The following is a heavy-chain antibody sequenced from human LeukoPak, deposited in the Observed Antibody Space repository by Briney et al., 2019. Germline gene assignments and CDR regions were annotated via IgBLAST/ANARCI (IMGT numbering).Heavy chain of an antibody. V-gene: IGHV4-39*01. J-gene: IGHJ5*02. CDR2: IYYSGST. Sequence: SETLSLTCTVSGVSISSSSYYWGWIRQPPGKGLEWIGSIYYSGSTYYNPSLKSRVTISVDTSKNQFSLKLSSVTAADTAVYYCARHVTMVRGVTNWFDPWGQGTLVTVSS. D-gene: IGHD3-10*01. CDR1: GVSISSSSYY. CDR3: ARHVTMVRGVTNWFDP.